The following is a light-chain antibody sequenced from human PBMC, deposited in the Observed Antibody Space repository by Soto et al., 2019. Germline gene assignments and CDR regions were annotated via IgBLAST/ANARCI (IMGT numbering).Light chain of an antibody. J-gene: IGKJ2*01. CDR1: QRISSY. CDR3: QQSYSTPYT. Sequence: DTQMTQSPSSLSASVGDRVTITCRASQRISSYLNWYQHKPGKAPKLLIYAASSLQSGVPSRFSGSGSGTDFILTISRLQPEDFASYYCQQSYSTPYTFGEGTKLEIK. CDR2: AAS. V-gene: IGKV1-39*01.